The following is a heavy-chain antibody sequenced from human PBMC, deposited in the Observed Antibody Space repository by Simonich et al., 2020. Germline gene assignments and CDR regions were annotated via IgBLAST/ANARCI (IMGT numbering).Heavy chain of an antibody. CDR1: GYTFTGYF. D-gene: IGHD6-6*01. Sequence: QVQLVQSGAEVKKPGASVKVSCKASGYTFTGYFMHWVRQAPGQGLGWRGWINPNRGGTNYAQKFQGRVTMTRDTSISTAYMELSRLRSDDTAVYYCARDRAARYYYYYYMDVWGKGTTVTVSS. J-gene: IGHJ6*03. CDR3: ARDRAARYYYYYYMDV. V-gene: IGHV1-2*02. CDR2: INPNRGGT.